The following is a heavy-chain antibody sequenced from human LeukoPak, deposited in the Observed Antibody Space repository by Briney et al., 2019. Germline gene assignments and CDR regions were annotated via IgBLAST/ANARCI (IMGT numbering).Heavy chain of an antibody. Sequence: SETLSLTCTVSGGSISHYYWSWIRQSPGKGLEWIGYIYYSGTTNYNPSLKSRVTISVDTSRNQFSLQLRSVTAADTAVYYCAKEDPQTTVPEGMDVWGQGTTVIVSS. J-gene: IGHJ6*02. D-gene: IGHD4-17*01. CDR1: GGSISHYY. CDR2: IYYSGTT. CDR3: AKEDPQTTVPEGMDV. V-gene: IGHV4-59*01.